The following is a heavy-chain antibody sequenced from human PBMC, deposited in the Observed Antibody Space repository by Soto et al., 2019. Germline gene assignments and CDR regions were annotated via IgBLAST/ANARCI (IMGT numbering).Heavy chain of an antibody. CDR2: IYYSGST. V-gene: IGHV4-30-4*01. J-gene: IGHJ5*02. CDR3: ARSLELTFDP. Sequence: SETLSLTCTVSGGSISSGDYYWSWIRQPPGKGLEWVGYIYYSGSTYYNPSLKSRVTISVDTSKNQFSLKLSSVTAADTAVYYCARSLELTFDPWGQGTLVTVSS. CDR1: GGSISSGDYY. D-gene: IGHD1-7*01.